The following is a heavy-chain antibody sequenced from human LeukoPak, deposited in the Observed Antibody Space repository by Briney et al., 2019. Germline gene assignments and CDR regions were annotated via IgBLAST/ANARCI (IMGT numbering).Heavy chain of an antibody. V-gene: IGHV3-30*04. CDR1: GFTFSSYA. J-gene: IGHJ4*02. D-gene: IGHD5-24*01. CDR2: ISYDGSNK. CDR3: AGDGWHGLFTY. Sequence: HTGGSLRLSCAASGFTFSSYAMHWVRQAPGKGLEWVAVISYDGSNKYYADSVKGRFTISRDNSKNTVSLQMNSLRAEDTAVYYCAGDGWHGLFTYWGQGTLVTVSS.